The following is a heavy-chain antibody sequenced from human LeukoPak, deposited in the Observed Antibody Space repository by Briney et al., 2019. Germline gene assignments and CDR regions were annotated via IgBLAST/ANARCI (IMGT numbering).Heavy chain of an antibody. J-gene: IGHJ3*02. D-gene: IGHD3-9*01. Sequence: PGGSLRLSCAASGFTFSSYWMHWVRQAPWKGLVWVSRINSDGSSTSYADSVKGRFTISRDNAKNTLYLQMSSLRAEDTAVYYCAITGVLTGFDAFDIWGQGTMVTVSS. CDR2: INSDGSST. CDR1: GFTFSSYW. CDR3: AITGVLTGFDAFDI. V-gene: IGHV3-74*01.